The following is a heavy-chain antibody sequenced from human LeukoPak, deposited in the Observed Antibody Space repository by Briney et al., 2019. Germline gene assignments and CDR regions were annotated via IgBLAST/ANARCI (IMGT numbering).Heavy chain of an antibody. V-gene: IGHV3-74*01. Sequence: QSGGSLRLSCAASRFTFSSYWMHWVRQAPGKGLVWVSRINSDGSSTSYADSVKGRFTISRDNAKNTLYLQMNSLRAEDTAVHYCARVSVGATNPFVYWGQGTLVTVSS. CDR2: INSDGSST. CDR1: RFTFSSYW. D-gene: IGHD1-26*01. CDR3: ARVSVGATNPFVY. J-gene: IGHJ4*02.